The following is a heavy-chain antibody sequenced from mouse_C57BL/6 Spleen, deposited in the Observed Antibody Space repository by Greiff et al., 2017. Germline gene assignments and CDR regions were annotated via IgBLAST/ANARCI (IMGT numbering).Heavy chain of an antibody. V-gene: IGHV1-55*01. CDR1: GYTFTSYW. J-gene: IGHJ4*01. CDR2: ICPGSGST. Sequence: QVQLQQPGAELVKPGASVKMSCKASGYTFTSYWITWVKQRPGQGLEWIGDICPGSGSTNYNEKFKSKATLTVDTSSSTAYMQLSSLTSEDSAVYYCAKSYYGNYDARDYWGQGTSVTVSS. D-gene: IGHD2-1*01. CDR3: AKSYYGNYDARDY.